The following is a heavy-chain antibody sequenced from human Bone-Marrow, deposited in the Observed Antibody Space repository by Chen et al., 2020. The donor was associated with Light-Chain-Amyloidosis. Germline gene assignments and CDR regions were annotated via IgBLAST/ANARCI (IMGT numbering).Heavy chain of an antibody. J-gene: IGHJ5*02. D-gene: IGHD3-9*01. Sequence: QITLKESGPTLVKPTQTLTLTCTFPGFSLSSSGVGVGWIRQVPGKAPEWLALIYWNDDKRYSPSLQSRLTIAKDTSKNQVDLTMTNVDPVDSATYYCARRQNDILTGYYSPPWFDPWGQGTLVSVSS. CDR3: ARRQNDILTGYYSPPWFDP. CDR2: IYWNDDK. V-gene: IGHV2-5*01. CDR1: GFSLSSSGVG.